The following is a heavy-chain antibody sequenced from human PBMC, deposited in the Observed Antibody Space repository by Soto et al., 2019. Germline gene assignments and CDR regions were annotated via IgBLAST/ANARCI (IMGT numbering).Heavy chain of an antibody. CDR2: ISGSGGST. V-gene: IGHV3-23*01. CDR1: GFTFSSYA. J-gene: IGHJ4*02. CDR3: AKDFSPHQAGYSSGWSHYYFDY. Sequence: GGSLRLSCAASGFTFSSYAMSWVRQAPGKGLEWVSAISGSGGSTYYADSVKGRFTISRDNSKNTLYLQMNSLRAEDTAVYYCAKDFSPHQAGYSSGWSHYYFDYWGQGTRVTVSS. D-gene: IGHD6-13*01.